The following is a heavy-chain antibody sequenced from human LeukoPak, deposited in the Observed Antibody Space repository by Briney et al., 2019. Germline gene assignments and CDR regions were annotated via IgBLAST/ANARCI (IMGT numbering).Heavy chain of an antibody. CDR3: ARQVLVTPNWFDP. CDR1: GGSISSYY. J-gene: IGHJ5*02. V-gene: IGHV4-59*08. Sequence: SETLSLTCTVSGGSISSYYWSWIRQPPGKGLEWIGYIYYSGSTNYNPSLESRVTISVDTSKNQFSLKLSSVTAADTAVYYCARQVLVTPNWFDPWGQGTLVTVSS. D-gene: IGHD2-21*02. CDR2: IYYSGST.